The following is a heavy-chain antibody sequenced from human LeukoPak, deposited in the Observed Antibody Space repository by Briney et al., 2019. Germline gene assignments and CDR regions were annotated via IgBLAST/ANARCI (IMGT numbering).Heavy chain of an antibody. CDR2: ISGSGGST. J-gene: IGHJ5*02. CDR1: GFTFSSYA. D-gene: IGHD3-9*01. V-gene: IGHV3-23*01. CDR3: AKDPHDILTGAPANWFDP. Sequence: PGGSLRLSCAASGFTFSSYAMSWVRQAPGKGLEWVSAISGSGGSTYYADSVKGRFTISRDNSKNTLYLQMNSLRAEDTAVYYCAKDPHDILTGAPANWFDPWGQGTLVTVSS.